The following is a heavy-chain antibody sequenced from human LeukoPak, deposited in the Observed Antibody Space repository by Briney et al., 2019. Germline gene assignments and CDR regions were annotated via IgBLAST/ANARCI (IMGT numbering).Heavy chain of an antibody. D-gene: IGHD3-10*01. CDR3: ARVVFHYYGSGSYSNPFDY. CDR2: IHHSGST. CDR1: GGSFSGYY. V-gene: IGHV4-34*01. J-gene: IGHJ4*02. Sequence: SETLSLTCAVYGGSFSGYYWSWIRQPPGKGLECIGEIHHSGSTNYNPSLKSRVTLSVDTSKNQFSLKLSSVTAADTAVYYCARVVFHYYGSGSYSNPFDYWGQGTLVTVSS.